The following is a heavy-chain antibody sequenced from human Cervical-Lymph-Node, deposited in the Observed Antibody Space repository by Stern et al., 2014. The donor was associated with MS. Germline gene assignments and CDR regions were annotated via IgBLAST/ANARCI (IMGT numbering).Heavy chain of an antibody. CDR1: GFTFSNYW. Sequence: EVQLVESGGGLVQPGGSLRLSCGASGFTFSNYWMRWVRQAPGKGLEWVASIKQDGSDMPSGDSVKGPFTISSDKAKSSLNLQMNSLRAEDPAVYYCARVTTGRALDVWGQGTTVTVSS. D-gene: IGHD1-1*01. CDR2: IKQDGSDM. J-gene: IGHJ6*02. CDR3: ARVTTGRALDV. V-gene: IGHV3-7*04.